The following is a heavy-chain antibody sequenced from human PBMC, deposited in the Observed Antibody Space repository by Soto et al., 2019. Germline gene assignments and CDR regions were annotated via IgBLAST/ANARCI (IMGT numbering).Heavy chain of an antibody. CDR3: ARESRSSRYDSSGYSQFWFFGL. D-gene: IGHD3-22*01. CDR2: IYQSGST. V-gene: IGHV4-30-2*01. J-gene: IGHJ2*01. Sequence: QLQLQESGSGLVKPSQTLSLTCAVSGGSISSGGYSWSWIRQPPGKGLEWIGYIYQSGSTYYNPSLKSRVTISVDWSKNQFALELSSVTAADTAVYYCARESRSSRYDSSGYSQFWFFGLWGRGTLVTVSS. CDR1: GGSISSGGYS.